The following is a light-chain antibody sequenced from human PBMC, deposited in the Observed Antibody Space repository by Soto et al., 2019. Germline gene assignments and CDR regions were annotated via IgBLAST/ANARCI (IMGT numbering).Light chain of an antibody. CDR2: GAV. Sequence: DIRMTQSPSSLAASIGDSVTITYRASQTINNYLNWYQQEPGKAPKLLIYGAVTLHSGVPSMFSGSGSGTDFTLTITSLQTEDFATYYCQPSYKSPPTLGRGTKVDSK. V-gene: IGKV1-39*01. CDR3: QPSYKSPPT. J-gene: IGKJ1*01. CDR1: QTINNY.